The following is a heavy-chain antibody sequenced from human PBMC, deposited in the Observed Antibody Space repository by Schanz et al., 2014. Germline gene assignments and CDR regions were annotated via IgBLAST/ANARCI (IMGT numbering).Heavy chain of an antibody. CDR2: IGNGGVTI. V-gene: IGHV3-11*01. Sequence: QVRLVESGGGVVQPGRSLRLPCAASGFPFSDYFMAWIRQPPGRGLEWVSYIGNGGVTIYYADSVKGRFTISRDNSKNSLYLQMNSLRAEDTAVYYCARIGGSVFDYWAQGTLVTVSS. J-gene: IGHJ4*02. CDR1: GFPFSDYF. CDR3: ARIGGSVFDY. D-gene: IGHD3-10*01.